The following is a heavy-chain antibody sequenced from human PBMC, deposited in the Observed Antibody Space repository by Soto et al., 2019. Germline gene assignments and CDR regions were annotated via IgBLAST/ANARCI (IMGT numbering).Heavy chain of an antibody. CDR3: ARAGLKRYCTNGVCSFDY. Sequence: PGGSLRLSCAASGFTFSSYSMNWVRQAPGKGLEWVSYISSSSSTIYYADSVKGRFTISRDNAKNSLYLQMNSLRAEDTAVYYCARAGLKRYCTNGVCSFDYWGQGTLVTVSS. CDR1: GFTFSSYS. CDR2: ISSSSSTI. V-gene: IGHV3-48*01. J-gene: IGHJ4*02. D-gene: IGHD2-8*01.